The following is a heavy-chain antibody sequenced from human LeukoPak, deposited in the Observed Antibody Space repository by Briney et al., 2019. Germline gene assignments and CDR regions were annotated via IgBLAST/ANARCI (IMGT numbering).Heavy chain of an antibody. CDR1: GYTFTSYY. CDR2: INPSGGST. CDR3: ASDLNNRRGFDP. J-gene: IGHJ5*02. V-gene: IGHV1-46*01. Sequence: ASVKVSCKASGYTFTSYYMHWVRQAPGQGLEWMGIINPSGGSTSYAQKFQGRVTMTRDTSTSTVYMELSSLRSEDTAVYYCASDLNNRRGFDPWGQGTLVTVSS. D-gene: IGHD1/OR15-1a*01.